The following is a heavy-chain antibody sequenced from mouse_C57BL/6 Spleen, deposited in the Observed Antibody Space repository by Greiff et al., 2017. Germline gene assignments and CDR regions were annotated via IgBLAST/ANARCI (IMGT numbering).Heavy chain of an antibody. CDR1: GFTFSSYA. D-gene: IGHD4-1*01. V-gene: IGHV5-9-1*02. CDR3: TREDWDEGAMDY. Sequence: EVQLVESGEGLVKPGGSLKLSCAASGFTFSSYAMSWVRQTPEKRLEWVAYISSGGDYIYYADTVKGRFTISRDNARNTLYLQMSSLKSEDTAMYYCTREDWDEGAMDYWGQGTSVTVSS. J-gene: IGHJ4*01. CDR2: ISSGGDYI.